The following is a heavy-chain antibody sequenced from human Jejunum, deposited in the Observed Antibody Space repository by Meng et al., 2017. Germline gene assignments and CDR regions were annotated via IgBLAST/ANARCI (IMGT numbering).Heavy chain of an antibody. D-gene: IGHD6-6*01. J-gene: IGHJ4*02. CDR2: IYYSGGT. Sequence: QVQGRESGPGLVRPSDTLSLTCTVSGGSVSSAAYYWNWIRQPPGKGLEWIGYIYYSGGTTYSPSLNSRVTISIDTAKNQVSLKVSSVTAADTAVYYCAHSSSSSSFGFDYWGQGTLVTVSS. CDR1: GGSVSSAAYY. V-gene: IGHV4-61*08. CDR3: AHSSSSSSFGFDY.